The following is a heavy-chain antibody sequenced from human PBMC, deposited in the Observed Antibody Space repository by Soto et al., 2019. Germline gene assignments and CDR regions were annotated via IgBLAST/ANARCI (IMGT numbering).Heavy chain of an antibody. CDR3: AGWEQGLALDY. Sequence: QVQLQESGPRLVEPSETLSLICNVSGGSLSSYYWSWIRHPPGKGLECLGYIHHSGSTNYNPSLKSRVTIAADTSKNHFSLKWTSMTAADTAVYYCAGWEQGLALDYWGQGILVTVSS. D-gene: IGHD6-19*01. CDR1: GGSLSSYY. V-gene: IGHV4-59*01. CDR2: IHHSGST. J-gene: IGHJ4*02.